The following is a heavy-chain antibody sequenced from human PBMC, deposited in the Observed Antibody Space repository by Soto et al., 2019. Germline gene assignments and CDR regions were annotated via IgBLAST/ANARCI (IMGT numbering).Heavy chain of an antibody. CDR1: GFTFSDYY. D-gene: IGHD3-16*01. CDR2: ISPSGSVT. J-gene: IGHJ3*02. Sequence: QEQLVESGGGLVKPGGSLRLSCAASGFTFSDYYISWLRQAPGKGLEWLSSISPSGSVTHYADSVKGRFTVSRGIAATSLYLPMNSLRAADAPVYYCAIERFLRGQFLADALDIWGQGTVVTVSS. V-gene: IGHV3-11*01. CDR3: AIERFLRGQFLADALDI.